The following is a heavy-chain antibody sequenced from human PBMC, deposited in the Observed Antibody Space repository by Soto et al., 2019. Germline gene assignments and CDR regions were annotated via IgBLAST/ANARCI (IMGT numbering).Heavy chain of an antibody. J-gene: IGHJ3*02. Sequence: GGSLRLSCAASGITFSNAWMNWVRQSPGKGLEYIGRIRSKTDGGTTEYAAPVEGRFTISRDDSKNTLYLQMGGLKTEDTAVYYCTTTRPGTNVFDNWGQGTLVTVSS. V-gene: IGHV3-15*01. CDR1: GITFSNAW. D-gene: IGHD6-13*01. CDR3: TTTRPGTNVFDN. CDR2: IRSKTDGGTT.